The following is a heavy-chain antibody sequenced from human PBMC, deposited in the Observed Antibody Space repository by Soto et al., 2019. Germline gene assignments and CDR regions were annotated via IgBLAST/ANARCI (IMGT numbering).Heavy chain of an antibody. CDR3: VRGGDSYGYRGSYSFDY. CDR1: GYTFTNYG. J-gene: IGHJ4*02. Sequence: QVQLVQSAAEVKKPGASVKVSCKASGYTFTNYGISWVRQAPGQGLEWVGWMGAYNGNTDYAQKFQGRVTMTADTSTSTAYMELRSLRSDDTALYFCVRGGDSYGYRGSYSFDYWGQGTLVTVSS. V-gene: IGHV1-18*01. CDR2: MGAYNGNT. D-gene: IGHD3-16*01.